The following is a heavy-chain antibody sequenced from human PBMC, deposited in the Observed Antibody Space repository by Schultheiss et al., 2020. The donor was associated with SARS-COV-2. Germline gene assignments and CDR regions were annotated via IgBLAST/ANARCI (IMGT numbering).Heavy chain of an antibody. V-gene: IGHV4-59*12. Sequence: SETLSLTCTVSGGSISSYYWSWIRQPPGKGLEWIGYIYYSGSTNHNPSLKSRVTISVDTSKNQFSLKLSSVTAADTAVYYCARAPIAAAGFFDYWGQGTLVTVSS. D-gene: IGHD6-13*01. CDR1: GGSISSYY. CDR2: IYYSGST. CDR3: ARAPIAAAGFFDY. J-gene: IGHJ4*02.